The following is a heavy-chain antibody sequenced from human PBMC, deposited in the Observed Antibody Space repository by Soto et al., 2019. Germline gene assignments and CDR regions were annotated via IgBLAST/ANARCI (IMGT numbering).Heavy chain of an antibody. J-gene: IGHJ6*02. Sequence: GVSLKISCKGAGYSFTSYWIGWVRQMPGKGLEWMGISPSFQGQVTISADKSISTAYLQWSSLKASDTAMYYCARHGYSSSSNYYYGMDVWGQGTTVTVSS. V-gene: IGHV5-51*01. CDR3: ARHGYSSSSNYYYGMDV. CDR1: GYSFTSYW. D-gene: IGHD6-6*01.